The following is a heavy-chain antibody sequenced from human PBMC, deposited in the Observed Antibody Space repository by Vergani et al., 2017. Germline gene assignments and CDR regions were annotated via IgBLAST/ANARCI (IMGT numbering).Heavy chain of an antibody. Sequence: QVQLVESGGGVVQPGRSLRLSCAASGFTFSSYGMHWVRQAPGKGLEWVAVISYDGSTKYYADSVKGRFTISRDNTKTTLYLLMNSLRAEDTAVYYCARERGGYDLPYWFDPWGQGTLVTVSA. CDR1: GFTFSSYG. CDR2: ISYDGSTK. J-gene: IGHJ5*02. V-gene: IGHV3-30*03. D-gene: IGHD5-12*01. CDR3: ARERGGYDLPYWFDP.